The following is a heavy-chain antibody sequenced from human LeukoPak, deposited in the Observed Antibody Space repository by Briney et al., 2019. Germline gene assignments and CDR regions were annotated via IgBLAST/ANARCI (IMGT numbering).Heavy chain of an antibody. CDR1: GFTFSTYG. V-gene: IGHV3-23*01. Sequence: GGSLRLSCAASGFTFSTYGMSWVRQAPGKGLEWVSAISGSGGSTYYADSVKGRFTISRDNSKNTLYLQMNSLRAEDTAVYYCAKDGTGGPYRYYFDYWGQGTLVTVSS. J-gene: IGHJ4*02. D-gene: IGHD7-27*01. CDR2: ISGSGGST. CDR3: AKDGTGGPYRYYFDY.